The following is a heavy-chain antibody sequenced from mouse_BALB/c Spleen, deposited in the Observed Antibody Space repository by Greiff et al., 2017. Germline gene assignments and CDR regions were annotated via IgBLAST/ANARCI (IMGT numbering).Heavy chain of an antibody. D-gene: IGHD2-1*01. V-gene: IGHV1S81*02. CDR2: INPSNGRT. J-gene: IGHJ4*01. CDR1: GYTFTSYW. CDR3: ARSSIYYGNYDAMDY. Sequence: QVQLQQPGAELVRPGASVKLSCKASGYTFTSYWMNWVKQRPGQGLEWIGEINPSNGRTNYNEKFKSKATLTVDKSSSTAYMQLSSLTSEDSAVYYCARSSIYYGNYDAMDYWGQGTSVTVSS.